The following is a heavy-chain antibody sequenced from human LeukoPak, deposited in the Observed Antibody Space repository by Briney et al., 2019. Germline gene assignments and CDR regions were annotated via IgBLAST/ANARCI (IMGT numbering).Heavy chain of an antibody. Sequence: GASLTVSCTASGDTFTSYYMHWVRQAPGQGLEWMGWIIPILGIANYPQNFQGRVTITADKSTSTAYMELSSLRSEDTAVYYCTRTPFTGWLQSLKGPGFKGAFDIWGQGTMVTVSS. D-gene: IGHD5-24*01. V-gene: IGHV1-69*10. CDR2: IIPILGIA. CDR3: TRTPFTGWLQSLKGPGFKGAFDI. J-gene: IGHJ3*02. CDR1: GDTFTSYY.